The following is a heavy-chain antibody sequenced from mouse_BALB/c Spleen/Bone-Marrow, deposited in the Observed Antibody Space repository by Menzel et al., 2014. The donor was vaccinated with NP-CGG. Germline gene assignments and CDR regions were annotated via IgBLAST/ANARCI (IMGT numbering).Heavy chain of an antibody. D-gene: IGHD1-1*01. Sequence: EVQRVESGGGLVKPGGSLKLSCAASGFTFSSYAMSWVRRTPEKRLEWVASISSGGSTYYPDSVKGRFTISRDNARNILYLQMSSLRSEDTAMYYCARARFYYGKLVDYWGQGTSVTVSS. V-gene: IGHV5-6-5*01. J-gene: IGHJ4*01. CDR1: GFTFSSYA. CDR3: ARARFYYGKLVDY. CDR2: ISSGGST.